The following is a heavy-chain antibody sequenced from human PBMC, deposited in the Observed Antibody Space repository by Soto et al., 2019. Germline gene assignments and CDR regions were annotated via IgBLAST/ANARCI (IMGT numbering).Heavy chain of an antibody. V-gene: IGHV1-69*13. CDR2: IIPIFGTA. J-gene: IGHJ4*02. CDR3: AGTKDMYSNYFDY. CDR1: GGTFSSYA. D-gene: IGHD4-4*01. Sequence: SVKVSCKASGGTFSSYATSWVRQAPGQGLEWMGGIIPIFGTANYAQKFQGRVTITADESTSTAYMELSSLRSEDTAVYYCAGTKDMYSNYFDYWGQGTLVTVSS.